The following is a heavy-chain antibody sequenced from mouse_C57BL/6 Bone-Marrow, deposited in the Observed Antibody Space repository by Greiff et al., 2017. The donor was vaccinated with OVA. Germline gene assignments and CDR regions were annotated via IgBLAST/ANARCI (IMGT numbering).Heavy chain of an antibody. V-gene: IGHV2-6-1*01. Sequence: QVQLKESGPGLVAPSQSLSITCTVSGFSLTSYGVHWVRQPPGKGLEWLVVIWSDGSTTYNSALKSRLSISKDNSKSQVFLKMNSLQTDDTAMYYGARHESDYGSSYPDYWGQGTSVTVSS. CDR2: IWSDGST. CDR3: ARHESDYGSSYPDY. J-gene: IGHJ4*01. CDR1: GFSLTSYG. D-gene: IGHD1-1*01.